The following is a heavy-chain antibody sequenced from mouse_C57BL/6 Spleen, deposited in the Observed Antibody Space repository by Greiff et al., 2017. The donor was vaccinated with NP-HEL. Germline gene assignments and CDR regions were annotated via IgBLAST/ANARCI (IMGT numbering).Heavy chain of an antibody. CDR3: AREGSSYFDY. D-gene: IGHD1-1*01. CDR1: GYAFTNYL. V-gene: IGHV1-54*01. Sequence: QVQLQQSGAELVRPGTSVKVSCKASGYAFTNYLIEWVKQRPGQGLEWIGVINPGSGGTNYNEKFKSKATLTVDKSSSTAYMQLSSLTSEDSAVYYCAREGSSYFDYWGQGTTLTVSS. CDR2: INPGSGGT. J-gene: IGHJ2*01.